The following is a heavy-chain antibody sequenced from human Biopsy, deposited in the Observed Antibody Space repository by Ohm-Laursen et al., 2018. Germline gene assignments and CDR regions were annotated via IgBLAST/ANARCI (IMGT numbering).Heavy chain of an antibody. J-gene: IGHJ4*02. CDR3: AADINVWNVNY. CDR2: INPSGSTT. CDR1: GYSFTSYY. V-gene: IGHV1-46*01. D-gene: IGHD1-1*01. Sequence: ASVKVSCKASGYSFTSYYMHWVRQAPGQGLEWMGMINPSGSTTSYPQIFQGRVTMTEDTSTETAYMELSSLRSEDTAVYYCAADINVWNVNYWGQGTQVTVSS.